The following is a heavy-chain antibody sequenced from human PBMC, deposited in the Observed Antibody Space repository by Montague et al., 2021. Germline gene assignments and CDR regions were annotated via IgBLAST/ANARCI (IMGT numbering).Heavy chain of an antibody. CDR1: GFTVSGSF. Sequence: SLRLSCAASGFTVSGSFLTWVRQPPGKGLEWVSLIYSGGSTSYAASVEGRFIISRDNSKNTLYLQMNGLRAADTAVYYCARASSGGPGDWGQGTLVTVSS. J-gene: IGHJ4*01. D-gene: IGHD3-16*01. CDR2: IYSGGST. CDR3: ARASSGGPGD. V-gene: IGHV3-53*01.